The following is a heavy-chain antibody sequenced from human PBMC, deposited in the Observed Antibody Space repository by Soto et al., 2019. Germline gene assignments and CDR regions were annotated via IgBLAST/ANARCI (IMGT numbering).Heavy chain of an antibody. CDR3: ARDYYRDFDY. CDR2: INQDGSET. Sequence: GGSLRLSCAASGFTFSYYWMSWVRQAPGKGLEWVANINQDGSETYYVDSVKGRFTISRDNAKNSLYLQLNSLRAEDTAVFYCARDYYRDFDYWGQGTLVTVSS. J-gene: IGHJ4*02. D-gene: IGHD3-22*01. V-gene: IGHV3-7*01. CDR1: GFTFSYYW.